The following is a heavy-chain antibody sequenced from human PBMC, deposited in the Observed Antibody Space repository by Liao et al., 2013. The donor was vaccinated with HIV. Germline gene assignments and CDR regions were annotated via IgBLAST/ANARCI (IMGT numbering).Heavy chain of an antibody. J-gene: IGHJ4*02. CDR3: ARGRTVATTPLAY. V-gene: IGHV4-34*01. Sequence: QVHLQQWGAGLLKPTETLVPHLRSRWCILKRLLLGLDPPAPRKGLSGLGKVTHSGGTNHNPSLKNRLTISVDTSKNQVSLKLDSVTAADTGVYYCARGRTVATTPLAYWGQGTLVTVSS. CDR2: VTHSGGT. D-gene: IGHD5-12*01. CDR1: CILKRLL.